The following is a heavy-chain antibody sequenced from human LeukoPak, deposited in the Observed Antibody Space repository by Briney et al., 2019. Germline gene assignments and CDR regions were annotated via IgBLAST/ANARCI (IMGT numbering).Heavy chain of an antibody. D-gene: IGHD5-18*01. V-gene: IGHV5-51*01. CDR1: GYTFTDYW. CDR3: ARRTAGYDFDY. J-gene: IGHJ4*02. Sequence: PGDSLKISCKTSGYTFTDYWIGWVRQMPGKGLEWMGVIYPIDSDSKYSPSFQGQVTISADKSINTAYLQWSSLKASDTAMYYCARRTAGYDFDYWGQGTLVTVSS. CDR2: IYPIDSDS.